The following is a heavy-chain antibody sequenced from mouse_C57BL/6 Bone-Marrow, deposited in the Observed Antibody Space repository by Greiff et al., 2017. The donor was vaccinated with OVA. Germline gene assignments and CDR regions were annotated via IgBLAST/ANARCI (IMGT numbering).Heavy chain of an antibody. CDR2: IYPGSGST. J-gene: IGHJ4*01. V-gene: IGHV1-55*01. CDR3: ARREVLLRSYYAMDY. CDR1: GYTFTSYW. D-gene: IGHD1-1*01. Sequence: VQLQQPGAELVKPGASVKMSCKASGYTFTSYWITWVKQRPGQGLEWIGDIYPGSGSTNYNEKFKSKATLTVDTSSSTAYMQLSSLTSEDSAVYYCARREVLLRSYYAMDYWGQGTSVTVSS.